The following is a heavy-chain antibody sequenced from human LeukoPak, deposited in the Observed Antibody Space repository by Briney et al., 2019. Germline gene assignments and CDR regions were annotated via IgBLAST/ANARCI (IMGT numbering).Heavy chain of an antibody. CDR2: ISAYNGNT. CDR3: AREVDDYGDYGVPPLLNYFDY. CDR1: GYTFTSYG. D-gene: IGHD4-17*01. V-gene: IGHV1-18*01. J-gene: IGHJ4*02. Sequence: ASVKVSCKASGYTFTSYGISWVRQAPGQGLEWMGWISAYNGNTNYAQKLQGRVTMTRDTSTSTVYMELSSLRSEDTAVYYCAREVDDYGDYGVPPLLNYFDYWGQGTLVTVSS.